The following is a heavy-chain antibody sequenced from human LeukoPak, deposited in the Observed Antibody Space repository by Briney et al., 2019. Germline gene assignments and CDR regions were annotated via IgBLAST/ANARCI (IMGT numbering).Heavy chain of an antibody. CDR2: ISWNSGSI. D-gene: IGHD2-15*01. V-gene: IGHV3-9*03. Sequence: ARSLRLSCAASGFTFDDYAMHWVRQAPGKGLEWVSGISWNSGSIGYADSVKGRFTISRDNAKNSLYLQMNSLRAEDMALYYCAKEYCSGGSCGAFDIWGQGTMVTVSS. CDR3: AKEYCSGGSCGAFDI. CDR1: GFTFDDYA. J-gene: IGHJ3*02.